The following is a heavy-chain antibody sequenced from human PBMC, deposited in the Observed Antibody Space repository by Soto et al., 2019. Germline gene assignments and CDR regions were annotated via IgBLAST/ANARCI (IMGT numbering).Heavy chain of an antibody. CDR2: ISGSGDNT. V-gene: IGHV3-23*01. J-gene: IGHJ3*02. CDR1: GFTFSNYA. CDR3: ARGIIAAAGRSAFDI. Sequence: GGSLRLSCAASGFTFSNYAMSWVRQAPGKGLEWVSTISGSGDNTDYVDSVKGRFTISRDNSKDTLYLQMNSLRAEDTAVYYCARGIIAAAGRSAFDIWGQGTMVTVSS. D-gene: IGHD6-13*01.